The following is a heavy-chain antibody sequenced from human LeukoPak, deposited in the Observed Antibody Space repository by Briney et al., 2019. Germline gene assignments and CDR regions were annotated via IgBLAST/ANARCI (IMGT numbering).Heavy chain of an antibody. CDR1: GFPVSNNY. CDR3: ARVSRLFYDSSGDAFDI. Sequence: PGGSLRLSCAVSGFPVSNNYMSWVRQAPKKGLEWVSVVYSGGSTYYADSVKGRFTISRDTSKNTLYLQMNSLRAEDTARYYCARVSRLFYDSSGDAFDIWGQGTMVTVSS. V-gene: IGHV3-53*01. J-gene: IGHJ3*02. D-gene: IGHD3-22*01. CDR2: VYSGGST.